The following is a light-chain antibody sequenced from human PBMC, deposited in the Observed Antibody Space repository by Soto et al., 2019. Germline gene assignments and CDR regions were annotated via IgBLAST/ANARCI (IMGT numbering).Light chain of an antibody. CDR3: QSYDRSLSGYV. CDR2: ANG. Sequence: VLTQPPSVSGAPGQRVTISCTGSSSNIGAGYDVHWYQQLPGTAPKRLIYANGNRPSGVPDRFSGSKSGTSASLAITGLQAEDEADYYCQSYDRSLSGYVLGTGTKVTVL. J-gene: IGLJ1*01. CDR1: SSNIGAGYD. V-gene: IGLV1-40*01.